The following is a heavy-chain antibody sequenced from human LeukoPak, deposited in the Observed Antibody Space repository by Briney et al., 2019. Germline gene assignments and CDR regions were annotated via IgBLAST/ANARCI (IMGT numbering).Heavy chain of an antibody. V-gene: IGHV3-48*01. D-gene: IGHD5-24*01. CDR3: AQIRNGYQSDAFDI. J-gene: IGHJ3*02. Sequence: GGSLRLSCAASGFTLSAYSMNWVRQAPGKGLEWVSCITTRTNIIYYADSVKGRFTISRDNAKNSLFLQMNSLTAEDTAVYYCAQIRNGYQSDAFDIWGQGTMVTVSS. CDR2: ITTRTNII. CDR1: GFTLSAYS.